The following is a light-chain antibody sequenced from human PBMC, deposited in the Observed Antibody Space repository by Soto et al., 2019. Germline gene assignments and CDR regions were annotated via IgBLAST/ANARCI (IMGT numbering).Light chain of an antibody. J-gene: IGLJ3*02. Sequence: QAVVTQPPSASETPGQRVTISCSGGSSNIGSNYVYWYQHLPGTAPQLLMFRNDQRPSGVPDRFSGSKSGTSASLAISGLRYEDEADYYCCSYAGSSTWVFGGGTKLTVL. CDR1: SSNIGSNY. CDR3: CSYAGSSTWV. CDR2: RND. V-gene: IGLV1-47*01.